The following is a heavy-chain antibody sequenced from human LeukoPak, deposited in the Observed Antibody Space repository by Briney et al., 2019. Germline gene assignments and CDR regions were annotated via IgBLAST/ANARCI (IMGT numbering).Heavy chain of an antibody. J-gene: IGHJ4*02. Sequence: GGSLRLSCAASGFTFSSYAMNWVRQAPGKGLEWVSYISSSSSTIYYADSVKGRFTISRDNAKNSLYLQMNSLRAEDTAVYYCARAIVVVPAAPPLGEKAWGQGTLVTVSS. CDR1: GFTFSSYA. CDR3: ARAIVVVPAAPPLGEKA. V-gene: IGHV3-48*01. CDR2: ISSSSSTI. D-gene: IGHD2-2*01.